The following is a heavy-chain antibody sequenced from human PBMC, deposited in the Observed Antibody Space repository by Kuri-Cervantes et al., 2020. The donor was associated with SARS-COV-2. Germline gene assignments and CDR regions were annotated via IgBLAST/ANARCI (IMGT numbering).Heavy chain of an antibody. CDR3: ARDYYDSSGYAGYYYYYGVDV. J-gene: IGHJ6*02. D-gene: IGHD3-22*01. V-gene: IGHV4-34*01. CDR2: INHSGST. Sequence: SETLSLTCAVYGGSFSGYYWSWIRQPPGKGLEWIGEINHSGSTNYNPSLKSRVTISVDTSKNQFSLKLSSVTAADTAVYYCARDYYDSSGYAGYYYYYGVDVWGQGTTVTVSS. CDR1: GGSFSGYY.